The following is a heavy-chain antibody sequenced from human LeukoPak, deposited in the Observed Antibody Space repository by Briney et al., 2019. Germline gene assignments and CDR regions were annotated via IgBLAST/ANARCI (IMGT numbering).Heavy chain of an antibody. CDR1: GDSVSSNSAA. J-gene: IGHJ4*02. CDR3: ARVAYDYAYYFDY. Sequence: SQTLSLTCAISGDSVSSNSAAWNWLRQSPSRGLEWLGRTYYRSKWYNDYAVSVKSRITINPDTSKNQFSLQLNSVTPEDTAVYYCARVAYDYAYYFDYWGQGTLVTVSS. D-gene: IGHD4-17*01. V-gene: IGHV6-1*01. CDR2: TYYRSKWYN.